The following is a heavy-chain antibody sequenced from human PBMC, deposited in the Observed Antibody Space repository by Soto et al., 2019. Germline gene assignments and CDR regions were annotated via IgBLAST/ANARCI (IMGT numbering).Heavy chain of an antibody. Sequence: ASVKVSCKASGYTFTSYGISWVRQAPGQGLEWMGWISAYNGNTNYTQKHQGRVTMTTDTSTSTAYNELRSLRSDDTAVYYFSGAHNSDWRYDYWGQGTPVTVSS. CDR3: SGAHNSDWRYDY. D-gene: IGHD6-19*01. V-gene: IGHV1-18*04. CDR2: ISAYNGNT. CDR1: GYTFTSYG. J-gene: IGHJ4*01.